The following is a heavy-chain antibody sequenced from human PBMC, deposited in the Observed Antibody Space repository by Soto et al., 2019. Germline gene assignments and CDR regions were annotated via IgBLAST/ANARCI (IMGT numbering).Heavy chain of an antibody. D-gene: IGHD4-17*01. CDR3: ARARFTYGDAEGYGMDV. Sequence: SETLSLTCTVSGGSISSGGYYWSWIRQHPGKGLEWIGYIYYSGSTYYNPSLKSRVTISVDTSKNQFSLKLSSVTAADTAVYYCARARFTYGDAEGYGMDVWGQGTTVTVSS. J-gene: IGHJ6*02. V-gene: IGHV4-31*03. CDR1: GGSISSGGYY. CDR2: IYYSGST.